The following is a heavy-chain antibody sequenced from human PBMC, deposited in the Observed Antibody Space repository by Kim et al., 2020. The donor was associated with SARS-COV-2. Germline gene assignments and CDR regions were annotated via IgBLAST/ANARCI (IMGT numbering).Heavy chain of an antibody. D-gene: IGHD3-3*01. CDR1: GGSISSSSYY. Sequence: SETLSLTCTVSGGSISSSSYYWGWIRQPPGKGLEWIGSIYYSGSTYYNPSLKSRVTISVDTSKNQFSLKLSSVTAADTAVYYCARSTKWSGVDYWGQGTLVTVSS. V-gene: IGHV4-39*01. CDR2: IYYSGST. CDR3: ARSTKWSGVDY. J-gene: IGHJ4*02.